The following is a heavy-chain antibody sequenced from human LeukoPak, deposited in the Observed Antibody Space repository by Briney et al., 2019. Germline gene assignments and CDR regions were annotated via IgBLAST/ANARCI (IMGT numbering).Heavy chain of an antibody. D-gene: IGHD3-3*02. CDR2: IYSGGST. Sequence: GGSLKLSCAASGFTVSSNYMSWVRQAPGKGLEWVSVIYSGGSTYYADSVKGRFTISRDNSKNTLYLQMNSLRAEDTAVYYCAREISRTGAFDIWGQGTMVTVSS. CDR3: AREISRTGAFDI. CDR1: GFTVSSNY. J-gene: IGHJ3*02. V-gene: IGHV3-53*05.